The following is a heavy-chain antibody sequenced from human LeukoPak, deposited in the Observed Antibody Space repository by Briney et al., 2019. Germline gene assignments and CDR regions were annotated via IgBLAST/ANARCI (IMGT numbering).Heavy chain of an antibody. CDR2: IYTSGST. J-gene: IGHJ4*02. V-gene: IGHV4-4*07. CDR3: ARGGPYDSGSFYFDY. D-gene: IGHD1-26*01. CDR1: GGSISNYY. Sequence: SQTLSLTCTVSGGSISNYYWSWIRQPAGKGLEWIGRIYTSGSTNYNPSLKSRVTMSVDTSKNQFSLKLSSVTAADTAVYYCARGGPYDSGSFYFDYWGQGTLVTVSS.